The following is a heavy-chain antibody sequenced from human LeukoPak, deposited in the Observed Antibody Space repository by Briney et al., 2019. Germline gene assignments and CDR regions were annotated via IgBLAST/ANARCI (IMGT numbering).Heavy chain of an antibody. CDR2: IYYSGST. J-gene: IGHJ4*02. V-gene: IGHV4-61*01. CDR1: GGSVSSGSYY. Sequence: SGTLSLTCTVSGGSVSSGSYYWSWIRQPPGKGLEWIGYIYYSGSTNYNPSLKSRVTISVDTSKNQFSLKLSSVTAADTAVYYCAREERQWLAFFDYWGQGTLVTVSS. CDR3: AREERQWLAFFDY. D-gene: IGHD6-19*01.